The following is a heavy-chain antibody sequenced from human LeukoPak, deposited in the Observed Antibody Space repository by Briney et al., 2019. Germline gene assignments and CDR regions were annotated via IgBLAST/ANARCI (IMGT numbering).Heavy chain of an antibody. CDR3: ARPPYSSGWYLDAFDI. CDR2: ISSSGSTI. V-gene: IGHV3-11*04. D-gene: IGHD6-19*01. Sequence: PGGSLRLSCAASGFTFSDYYMSWIRQAPGKGLEWVSYISSSGSTIYYADSVKGRFTISGDNAKNSLYLQMNSLRAEDTAVYYCARPPYSSGWYLDAFDIWGQGTMVTVSS. J-gene: IGHJ3*02. CDR1: GFTFSDYY.